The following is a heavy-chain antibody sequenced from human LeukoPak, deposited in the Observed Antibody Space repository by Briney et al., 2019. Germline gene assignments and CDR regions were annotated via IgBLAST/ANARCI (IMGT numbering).Heavy chain of an antibody. CDR1: GFTSNNAW. D-gene: IGHD3-10*01. CDR2: IKSKADGETT. J-gene: IGHJ4*02. V-gene: IGHV3-15*01. CDR3: TTDLGLTMIRGVIVY. Sequence: GGSLRLSCAASGFTSNNAWMSWVRQAPGKGLEWVGRIKSKADGETTDYAAPVKGRFTMSRDDSKATLFLYMNSLKAEDTAVYYCTTDLGLTMIRGVIVYWGQGALVTVSS.